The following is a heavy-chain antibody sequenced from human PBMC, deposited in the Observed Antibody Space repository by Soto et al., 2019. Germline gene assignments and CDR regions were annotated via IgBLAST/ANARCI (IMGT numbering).Heavy chain of an antibody. Sequence: KTSETLSLTCTVSGGSINNFSLSWLRQPAGKGLEWIGRIFGNGGTNYSPSLKSRVTMSMDTSTHQFSLRLMSVTATDTAVYFCARDQGVVITADSWFDPWGQGTLVTVYS. V-gene: IGHV4-4*07. CDR3: ARDQGVVITADSWFDP. CDR1: GGSINNFS. D-gene: IGHD3-16*01. J-gene: IGHJ5*02. CDR2: IFGNGGT.